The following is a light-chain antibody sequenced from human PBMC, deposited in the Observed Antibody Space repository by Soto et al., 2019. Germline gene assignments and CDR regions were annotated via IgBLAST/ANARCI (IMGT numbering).Light chain of an antibody. Sequence: QSVLTQPPSVSGAPGQRVTISCTGSRSKIGAGYDVHWYQQLPGTAPKLLIYGNSNRPSGVPDRFSGSKSGTSASLAITGLQAEDEADYYCQSYDSSLSGWVFGGGTKLPS. J-gene: IGLJ3*02. CDR1: RSKIGAGYD. CDR2: GNS. CDR3: QSYDSSLSGWV. V-gene: IGLV1-40*01.